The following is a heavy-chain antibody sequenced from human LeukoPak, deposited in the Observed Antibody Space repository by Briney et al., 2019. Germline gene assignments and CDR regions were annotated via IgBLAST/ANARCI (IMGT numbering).Heavy chain of an antibody. Sequence: KPSETLSLTCTVSGGSISSYYWSWIRHPPGKGLEWMGYIYYSGSTNYNPPLKSRVTISVDTSKNQFSLKLSSVTAADTAVYYCARRGYSSSWSYVDYWGQGTLVTVSS. CDR3: ARRGYSSSWSYVDY. D-gene: IGHD6-13*01. J-gene: IGHJ4*02. V-gene: IGHV4-59*08. CDR2: IYYSGST. CDR1: GGSISSYY.